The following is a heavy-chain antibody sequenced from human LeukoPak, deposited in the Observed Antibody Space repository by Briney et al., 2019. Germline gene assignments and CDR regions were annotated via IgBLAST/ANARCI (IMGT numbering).Heavy chain of an antibody. CDR2: ITGSSSTI. D-gene: IGHD3/OR15-3a*01. CDR1: GFTFSSYS. CDR3: ARTGLGMYSFDS. V-gene: IGHV3-48*01. Sequence: PGGSLRLSCAAPGFTFSSYSMNWVRQAAGKGLEWVSYITGSSSTINYADSVKGRFTISRDKAKNSLYLQMNSLRAEDTAVYYCARTGLGMYSFDSWGQGTLVTVSS. J-gene: IGHJ4*02.